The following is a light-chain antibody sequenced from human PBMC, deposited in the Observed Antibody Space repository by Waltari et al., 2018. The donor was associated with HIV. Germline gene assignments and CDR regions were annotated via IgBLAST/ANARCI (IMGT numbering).Light chain of an antibody. J-gene: IGLJ3*02. CDR1: SGDVGAYTF. V-gene: IGLV2-8*01. CDR3: SSYAGSNNRV. CDR2: EVS. Sequence: QSALTQPPSASGSPGQSVTISCTGTSGDVGAYTFVSWYQQHPGKAPKVMIYEVSKRPSGVPDRFSGSKSGNTASLTVSGLQAGDEAHYYCSSYAGSNNRVFGGGTKLTVL.